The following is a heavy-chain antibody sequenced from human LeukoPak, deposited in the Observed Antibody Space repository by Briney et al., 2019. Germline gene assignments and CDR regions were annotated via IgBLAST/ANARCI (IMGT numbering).Heavy chain of an antibody. V-gene: IGHV3-30*04. CDR1: GFTFSSYA. CDR2: ISYDGSNK. CDR3: AKDSGSAFDY. D-gene: IGHD1-1*01. Sequence: GGSLRLSCAASGFTFSSYAMHWVRQAPGKGLEWVAVISYDGSNKYYADSVKGRFTISRDNSKNTLYLQMNSLRAEDTAVYYCAKDSGSAFDYWGQGTLVTVSS. J-gene: IGHJ4*02.